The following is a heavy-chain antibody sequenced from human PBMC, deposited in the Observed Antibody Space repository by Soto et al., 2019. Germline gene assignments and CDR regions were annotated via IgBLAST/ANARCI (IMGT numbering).Heavy chain of an antibody. V-gene: IGHV1-69*01. Sequence: QVQLVQSGAEVKKPGSSVKVSCKASGGTFNSYALSWVRQASGQGLEWMGGIIPIFGKVNFAQNFQGRVTITADDSTSTAYMELSSLGSEDTAVYYCARVGSAAASAGLGYYNYPMDVWGQGTTVIVSS. J-gene: IGHJ6*02. D-gene: IGHD6-13*01. CDR2: IIPIFGKV. CDR1: GGTFNSYA. CDR3: ARVGSAAASAGLGYYNYPMDV.